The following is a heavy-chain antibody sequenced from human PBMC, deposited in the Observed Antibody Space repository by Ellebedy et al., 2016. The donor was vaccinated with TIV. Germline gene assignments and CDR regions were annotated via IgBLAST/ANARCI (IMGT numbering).Heavy chain of an antibody. D-gene: IGHD1-26*01. J-gene: IGHJ4*02. V-gene: IGHV3-30-3*01. CDR2: ISNDGDKY. Sequence: PGGSLRLSCAASGFIFNAYAMHRVRQAPGKGLEWVAVISNDGDKYGHADSVKGRFTVSRDNSKNTLYLQMNNLRADDTAVYYCARNPYSGSHLWGQGTLVTVSS. CDR3: ARNPYSGSHL. CDR1: GFIFNAYA.